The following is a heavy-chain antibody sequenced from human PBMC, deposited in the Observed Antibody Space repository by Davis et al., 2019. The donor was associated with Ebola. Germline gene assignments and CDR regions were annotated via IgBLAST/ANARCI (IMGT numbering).Heavy chain of an antibody. J-gene: IGHJ5*02. V-gene: IGHV4-39*01. D-gene: IGHD3-9*01. Sequence: MPSETLSLTCTVSGGSISSSSYYWGWIRQPPGKGLEWIGSIYYSGSTYYNPSLKSRVTISVDTSKNQFSLKLSSVTAADTAVYYCASLLTHHTPPFDPWGQGTLVTVSS. CDR3: ASLLTHHTPPFDP. CDR1: GGSISSSSYY. CDR2: IYYSGST.